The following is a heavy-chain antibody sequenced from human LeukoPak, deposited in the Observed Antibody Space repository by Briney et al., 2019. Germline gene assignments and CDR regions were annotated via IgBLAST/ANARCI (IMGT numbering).Heavy chain of an antibody. D-gene: IGHD3-22*01. J-gene: IGHJ5*02. CDR2: ISAYNGNT. V-gene: IGHV1-18*01. Sequence: EASVKVSCKASGYTFTSYGISWVRQAPGQGLEWMGWISAYNGNTNYAQKLQGRVTMTTDTSTSTAYMGLRSLRSDDTAVYYCARAYYYDSSGYGTFDPWGQGTLVTVSS. CDR3: ARAYYYDSSGYGTFDP. CDR1: GYTFTSYG.